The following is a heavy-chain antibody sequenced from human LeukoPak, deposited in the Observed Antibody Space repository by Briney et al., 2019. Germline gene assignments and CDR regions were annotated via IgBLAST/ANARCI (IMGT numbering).Heavy chain of an antibody. D-gene: IGHD2-2*01. Sequence: AGGSLRLSCAASAFTFSSYSMNWVRHAPGKGLEWVSSISSSSSYIYYADSVKGRFTISRDNAENSLYLQMNSLRAEDTAVYYCARVPAAIDYWGQGTLVTVSS. CDR1: AFTFSSYS. V-gene: IGHV3-21*01. CDR2: ISSSSSYI. CDR3: ARVPAAIDY. J-gene: IGHJ4*02.